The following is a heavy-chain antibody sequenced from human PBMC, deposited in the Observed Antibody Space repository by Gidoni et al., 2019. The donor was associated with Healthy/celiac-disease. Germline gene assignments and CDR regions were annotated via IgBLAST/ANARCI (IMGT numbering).Heavy chain of an antibody. Sequence: EVQLVQSGAEVKKPGESLQISCKGSGYSFTSYWIGWVRQMPGKGLEWMGIIYPGDSDTRYSPSFQGQVTISADKSISTAYLQWSSLKASDTAMYYCAKLRPDLSIAAAGRVSYFDYWGQGTLVTVSS. J-gene: IGHJ4*02. CDR3: AKLRPDLSIAAAGRVSYFDY. CDR1: GYSFTSYW. CDR2: IYPGDSDT. D-gene: IGHD6-13*01. V-gene: IGHV5-51*01.